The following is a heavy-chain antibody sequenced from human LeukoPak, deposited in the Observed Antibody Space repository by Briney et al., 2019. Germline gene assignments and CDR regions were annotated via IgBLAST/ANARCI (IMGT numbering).Heavy chain of an antibody. CDR3: ARVGGGHCTSTSCYLGSLDY. CDR1: GFTFSSFG. CDR2: MWYDRSNK. Sequence: GGSLRLSCAASGFTFSSFGMHWVRQAPGKGLEWVAIMWYDRSNKYYADSVKGRFTISRDNSKNTLFLQMNSLRADDTAVYYCARVGGGHCTSTSCYLGSLDYWGQGTLVTVSS. J-gene: IGHJ4*02. D-gene: IGHD2-2*01. V-gene: IGHV3-33*01.